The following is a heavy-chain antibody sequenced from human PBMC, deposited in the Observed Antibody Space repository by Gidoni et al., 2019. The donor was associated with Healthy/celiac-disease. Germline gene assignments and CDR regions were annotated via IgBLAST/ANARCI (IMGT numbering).Heavy chain of an antibody. Sequence: QVQLQDPGPGLVKPSQTLSLTCTVSGGSISSGSYYWSWIRQPAGKGLEWIGRIYTSGSTNYNPSLKSRVTISVDTSKNQFSLKLSSVTAADTAVYYCARAHNLGATKGNYYYYGMDVWGQGTTVTVSS. CDR3: ARAHNLGATKGNYYYYGMDV. CDR2: IYTSGST. CDR1: GGSISSGSYY. D-gene: IGHD1-26*01. V-gene: IGHV4-61*02. J-gene: IGHJ6*02.